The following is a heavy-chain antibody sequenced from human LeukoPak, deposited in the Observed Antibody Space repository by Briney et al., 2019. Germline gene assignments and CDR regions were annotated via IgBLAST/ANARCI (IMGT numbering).Heavy chain of an antibody. J-gene: IGHJ5*02. CDR2: IYSGGST. V-gene: IGHV3-53*01. CDR1: GFTVSSNY. CDR3: ARVSADVGFDP. Sequence: GGSLRLSCAASGFTVSSNYMSWVRQAPGKRLEWVSVIYSGGSTYYADSVKGRFTISRDNSKNTLYLQMNSLRAEDTAVYYCARVSADVGFDPWGQGTLVTVSS. D-gene: IGHD3-16*01.